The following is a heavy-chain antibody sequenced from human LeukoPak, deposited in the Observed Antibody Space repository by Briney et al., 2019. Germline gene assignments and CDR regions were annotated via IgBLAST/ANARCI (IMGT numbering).Heavy chain of an antibody. J-gene: IGHJ4*02. V-gene: IGHV3-23*01. CDR2: ITDNGLAR. CDR3: ARDGWGWAQYDY. D-gene: IGHD5-24*01. Sequence: GGSLRLSCTGSGFTFRSYGMGWVRQAPGKGLEWVAGITDNGLARNYADSVQGRFTIHRDDSRSTVDLQMNSLRVEDTALYYCARDGWGWAQYDYWGQGTLVTVSS. CDR1: GFTFRSYG.